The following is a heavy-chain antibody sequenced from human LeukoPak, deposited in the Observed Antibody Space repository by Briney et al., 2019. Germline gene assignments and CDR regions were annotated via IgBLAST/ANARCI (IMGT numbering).Heavy chain of an antibody. D-gene: IGHD3-9*01. Sequence: SETLSLTCTVSGGSISSSSDYWGWIRQAPGKGLEWIGSIYYHENTYYNSSLKSRVTISVDTSKNQFSLKLSSVTAADTAVYYCASQLRYFDWLLYPHFDYWGQGTLVTVSS. CDR1: GGSISSSSDY. V-gene: IGHV4-39*01. J-gene: IGHJ4*02. CDR3: ASQLRYFDWLLYPHFDY. CDR2: IYYHENT.